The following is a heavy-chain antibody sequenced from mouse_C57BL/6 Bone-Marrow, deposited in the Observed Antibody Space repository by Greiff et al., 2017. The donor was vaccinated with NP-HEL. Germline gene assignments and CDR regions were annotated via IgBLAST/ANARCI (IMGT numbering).Heavy chain of an antibody. CDR3: ARKDYEKAWFAY. Sequence: QVQLQQPGAELVKPGASVKLSCKASGYTFTSYWTHWVKQRPGQGLEWIGMIHPNSGSTNYNEKFKSKATLTVDKSSSTAYMQLSSLTSEDSAVYYCARKDYEKAWFAYWGQGTLVTVSA. D-gene: IGHD2-4*01. V-gene: IGHV1-64*01. CDR1: GYTFTSYW. CDR2: IHPNSGST. J-gene: IGHJ3*01.